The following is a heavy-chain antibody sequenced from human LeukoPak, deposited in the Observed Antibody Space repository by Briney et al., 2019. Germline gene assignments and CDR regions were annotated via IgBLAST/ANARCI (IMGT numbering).Heavy chain of an antibody. CDR1: GFTFSSYA. CDR3: AKVVYSSGWSPCFDY. CDR2: ISGSGGST. D-gene: IGHD6-19*01. V-gene: IGHV3-23*01. J-gene: IGHJ4*02. Sequence: PGGSLRLSCAASGFTFSSYAMSWVRQAPGKGLEWVSAISGSGGSTYYADSVKGRFTISRDNSKNTLYLQMNSLRAEDTAVYYCAKVVYSSGWSPCFDYWGQGTLVTVSS.